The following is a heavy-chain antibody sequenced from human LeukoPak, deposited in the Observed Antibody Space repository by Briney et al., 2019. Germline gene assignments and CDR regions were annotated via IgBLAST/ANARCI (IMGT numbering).Heavy chain of an antibody. CDR2: INPSGGST. D-gene: IGHD4-23*01. CDR3: AGDSPPHYGGHSSDWFDP. Sequence: ASVKVSCKASGYTFTSYYMHWVRQAPGQGLEWMGIINPSGGSTSYAQKFQGRVTMTRDTSTSTVYMELSSLRSEDTAVYYCAGDSPPHYGGHSSDWFDPSGQGTLVT. J-gene: IGHJ5*02. CDR1: GYTFTSYY. V-gene: IGHV1-46*01.